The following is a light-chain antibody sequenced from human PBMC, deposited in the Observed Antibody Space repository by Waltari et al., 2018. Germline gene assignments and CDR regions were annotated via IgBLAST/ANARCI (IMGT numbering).Light chain of an antibody. Sequence: IPMTQSPSSLSASVGDRVTITCRASQSISHYLSWYQQKPGKAPKLLIYAASSLQRGVPSRFSGSGSGTDFTLTISSLQPEDFATYYCQQSYNVPTFGPGTKVENK. V-gene: IGKV1-39*01. CDR2: AAS. J-gene: IGKJ1*01. CDR3: QQSYNVPT. CDR1: QSISHY.